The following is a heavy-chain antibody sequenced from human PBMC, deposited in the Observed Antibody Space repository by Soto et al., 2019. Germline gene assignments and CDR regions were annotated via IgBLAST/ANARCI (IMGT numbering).Heavy chain of an antibody. CDR2: ISGSGATT. V-gene: IGHV3-23*01. CDR1: GFTFSSYA. CDR3: AKPLFYSDRWYFDY. D-gene: IGHD3-9*01. J-gene: IGHJ4*02. Sequence: PGGSLRLSCAASGFTFSSYAMSWVRQAPGKGLEWVSAISGSGATTYYADSVKGRFTISRDNSKNTVYLQMNRLRAEDTAVYYCAKPLFYSDRWYFDYWGQGTPVTVSS.